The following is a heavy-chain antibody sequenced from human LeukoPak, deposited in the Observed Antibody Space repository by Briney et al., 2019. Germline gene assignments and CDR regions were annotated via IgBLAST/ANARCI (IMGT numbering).Heavy chain of an antibody. J-gene: IGHJ4*02. CDR3: AKDKYTWGDNGDPLDF. CDR1: KFTFSSYA. D-gene: IGHD4-17*01. V-gene: IGHV3-23*01. Sequence: PGGSLRLSCAASKFTFSSYAMNWVRQAPGKGLEWVSGISASGGATYYADSVKGRFIISRDNSKSTVSLLMNSLTAEDTVIYYCAKDKYTWGDNGDPLDFWGQGTLVSVSS. CDR2: ISASGGAT.